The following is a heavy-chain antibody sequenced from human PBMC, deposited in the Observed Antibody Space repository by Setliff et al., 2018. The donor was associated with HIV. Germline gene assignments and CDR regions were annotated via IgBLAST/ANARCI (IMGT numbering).Heavy chain of an antibody. V-gene: IGHV3-30*02. CDR3: ARGGTAAVNPNFDY. J-gene: IGHJ4*02. D-gene: IGHD6-13*01. CDR1: GFTFSTYS. CDR2: IRYDGSNQ. Sequence: GGSLRLSCEASGFTFSTYSMNWVRQAPGKGLEWVAFIRYDGSNQNYADSVKGRFTVSRDNAKNSLSLQMNSLRAEDTAVYFCARGGTAAVNPNFDYWGQGMLVTVSS.